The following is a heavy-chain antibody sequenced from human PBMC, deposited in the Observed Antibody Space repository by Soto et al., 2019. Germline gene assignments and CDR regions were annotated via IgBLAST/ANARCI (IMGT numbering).Heavy chain of an antibody. CDR1: GYTFTNND. CDR2: MNPGSGDT. D-gene: IGHD5-18*01. V-gene: IGHV1-8*01. J-gene: IGHJ5*02. Sequence: GASVKVSCKASGYTFTNNDVTWVRQATGQGLEWMGWMNPGSGDTGYAQKFQGRVTMTRNISIATAYMELSSLRSEDTAIYYCARMASFGSLNWFDPWGQGTLVTVFS. CDR3: ARMASFGSLNWFDP.